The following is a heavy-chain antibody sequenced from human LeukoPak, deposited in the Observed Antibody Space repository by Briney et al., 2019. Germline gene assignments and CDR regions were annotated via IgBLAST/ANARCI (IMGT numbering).Heavy chain of an antibody. J-gene: IGHJ5*02. Sequence: SETLSLTCAVSGGSISSSNWWSWVRQPPGKGLEWIGEINHSGSTNYNPSLKSRVTISVDTSKNQFSLKLSSVTAADTAVYYCARRGYYGSGSFDPWGQGTLVTVSS. CDR3: ARRGYYGSGSFDP. CDR2: INHSGST. D-gene: IGHD3-10*01. V-gene: IGHV4-4*02. CDR1: GGSISSSNW.